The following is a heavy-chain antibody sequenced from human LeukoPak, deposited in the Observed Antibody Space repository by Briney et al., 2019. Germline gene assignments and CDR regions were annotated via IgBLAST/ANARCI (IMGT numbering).Heavy chain of an antibody. D-gene: IGHD3-10*01. Sequence: GESLKISCKGSGYSFTSYWIGWVRQMPGKGLEWMGIIYPGDSDTRYSPSFQGQVTISADKSISTAYLQWSSLKASDTAMYYCARGTYYYGSGSYLHALDYWGQGTLVTVSS. CDR1: GYSFTSYW. CDR2: IYPGDSDT. CDR3: ARGTYYYGSGSYLHALDY. J-gene: IGHJ4*02. V-gene: IGHV5-51*01.